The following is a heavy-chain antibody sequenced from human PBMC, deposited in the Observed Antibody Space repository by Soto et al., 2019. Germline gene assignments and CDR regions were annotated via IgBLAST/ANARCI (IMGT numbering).Heavy chain of an antibody. J-gene: IGHJ6*02. D-gene: IGHD1-1*01. CDR3: AINGTYRRSLSQYTGMDV. CDR1: GGIFDDFI. V-gene: IGHV1-69*01. CDR2: IVPMFGTP. Sequence: QVQLVQSGAEGKEPGSSVKVSCKASGGIFDDFIMNWVRQTPGQGLEWMGGIVPMFGTPTYAERFKGRVTISATGSTSSVSMELTTLRSEDTGVYYCAINGTYRRSLSQYTGMDVWGQGTTVTVS.